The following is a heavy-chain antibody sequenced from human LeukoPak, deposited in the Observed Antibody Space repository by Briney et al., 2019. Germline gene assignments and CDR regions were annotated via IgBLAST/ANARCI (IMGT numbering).Heavy chain of an antibody. D-gene: IGHD2-2*01. CDR2: IKPDGSEK. V-gene: IGHV3-7*01. CDR3: ANHLACRSHNCPSFDE. Sequence: PGGSLRLSCAASGFTFSSYWMSWVRQAPGKGLEWVAHIKPDGSEKNYVDSVKGRFTLFRDDAKNSVYLQMNSLRVEDTAVYYCANHLACRSHNCPSFDEWGQGTLVTVSS. J-gene: IGHJ4*02. CDR1: GFTFSSYW.